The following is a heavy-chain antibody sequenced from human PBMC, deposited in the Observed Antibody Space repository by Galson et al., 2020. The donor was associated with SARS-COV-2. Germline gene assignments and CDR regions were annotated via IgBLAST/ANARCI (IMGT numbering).Heavy chain of an antibody. CDR1: GFTFDDYA. CDR2: VSWDGGGT. Sequence: GESLKISCADSGFTFDDYAKHWVRQAPGKGLERVSVVSWDGGGTSYADPVRGRFTVSRDNIKNSLYLLMSSLRVEDTALYYCAKGVRSSLDCGADPWGQGTLVTVSS. D-gene: IGHD2-21*01. J-gene: IGHJ5*02. V-gene: IGHV3-43D*03. CDR3: AKGVRSSLDCGADP.